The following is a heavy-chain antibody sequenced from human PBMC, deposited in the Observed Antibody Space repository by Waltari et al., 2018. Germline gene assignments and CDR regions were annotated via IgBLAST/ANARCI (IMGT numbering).Heavy chain of an antibody. Sequence: QVQLVESGGGVVQPGRCLRLSCAASGFTFSIYGMHWVRRAPGKGLEWVAVIWYDGSNKYYADAVKGRFTISRDNSKNTLYLQMNSLRAEDTAVYYCARGGTMVRGVHDYWGQGTLVTVSS. D-gene: IGHD3-10*01. J-gene: IGHJ4*02. CDR1: GFTFSIYG. CDR2: IWYDGSNK. V-gene: IGHV3-33*01. CDR3: ARGGTMVRGVHDY.